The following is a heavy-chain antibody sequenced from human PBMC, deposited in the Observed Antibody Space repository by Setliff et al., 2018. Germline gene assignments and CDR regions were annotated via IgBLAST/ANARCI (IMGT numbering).Heavy chain of an antibody. J-gene: IGHJ4*02. Sequence: PSETLSLTCTVSGASISDYYWTWIRQPAGKELEWIGRVSASGSTTYNPSLKSRVTMSVDTSRNQISLNLTSVTAADTAVYYFRLAHCSTTSCEEALDYWSQGTLVTVSS. CDR1: GASISDYY. V-gene: IGHV4-4*07. D-gene: IGHD2-2*01. CDR3: RLAHCSTTSCEEALDY. CDR2: VSASGST.